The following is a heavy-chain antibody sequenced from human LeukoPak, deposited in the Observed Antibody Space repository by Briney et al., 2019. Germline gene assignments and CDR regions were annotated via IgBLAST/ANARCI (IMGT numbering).Heavy chain of an antibody. Sequence: GRSLRLSCAASGFAFNSYAMHWVRQAPGKGLEWVALISYDGSNKYYADSVKGRFTIPRDNSKNTLYLQMNSLRAEDTAVYYCASALATVPGPYYYYGMDVWGQGTTVTVSS. V-gene: IGHV3-30*14. D-gene: IGHD5-12*01. CDR3: ASALATVPGPYYYYGMDV. CDR1: GFAFNSYA. J-gene: IGHJ6*02. CDR2: ISYDGSNK.